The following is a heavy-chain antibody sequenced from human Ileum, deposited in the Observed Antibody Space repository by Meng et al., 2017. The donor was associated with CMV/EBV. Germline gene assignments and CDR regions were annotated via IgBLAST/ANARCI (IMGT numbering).Heavy chain of an antibody. J-gene: IGHJ4*02. D-gene: IGHD5-12*01. Sequence: ASGFTLTNYYIHWVRQAPGQGLDWMGIINPSTTTTTYAQNFQGRVTMTRDTSTSTVYMELSSLRSEDSAVYYCARGGGYPRSFDFWGQGTLVTVSS. CDR1: GFTLTNYY. CDR3: ARGGGYPRSFDF. V-gene: IGHV1-46*01. CDR2: INPSTTTT.